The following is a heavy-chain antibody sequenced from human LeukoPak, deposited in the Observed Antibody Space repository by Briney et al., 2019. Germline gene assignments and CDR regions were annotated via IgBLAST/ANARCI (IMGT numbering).Heavy chain of an antibody. CDR2: A. CDR3: ARLDCIVEGCYNH. Sequence: KPSETLSLSCSVSGDSVTSSYWNWIRQPLRKGLEWIAYANYPPTLSSRLIMSVDTAKNDLSLILTSVTAADTAIYYCARLDCIVEGCYNHWGRGTLVTVSS. D-gene: IGHD2-15*01. CDR1: GDSVTSSY. V-gene: IGHV4-59*08. J-gene: IGHJ4*02.